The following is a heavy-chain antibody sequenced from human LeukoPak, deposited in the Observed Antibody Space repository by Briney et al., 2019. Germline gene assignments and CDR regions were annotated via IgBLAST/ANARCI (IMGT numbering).Heavy chain of an antibody. V-gene: IGHV3-74*01. CDR1: GFTFSSYW. CDR3: ARANYGDYTNYYYYMDV. CDR2: IDSDGSST. Sequence: GGSLRLSCAASGFTFSSYWMHWVRQAPGKGLVWVSRIDSDGSSTNYADSVKGRFTISRDNAKNSLYLQMNSLRAEDTALYYCARANYGDYTNYYYYMDVWGKGTTITVSS. D-gene: IGHD4-17*01. J-gene: IGHJ6*03.